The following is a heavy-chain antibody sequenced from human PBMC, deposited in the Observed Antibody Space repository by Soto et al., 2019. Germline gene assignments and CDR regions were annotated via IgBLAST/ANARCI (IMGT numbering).Heavy chain of an antibody. V-gene: IGHV4-31*03. CDR2: IYYSGST. CDR3: ARDGREYQLLLDGMDV. CDR1: GGSISSGGYY. J-gene: IGHJ6*02. Sequence: SETLSLTCTVSGGSISSGGYYWSWIRQHPGKGLEWIGYIYYSGSTYYNPSLKSRVTISVDTSKNQFSLKLSSVTAADTAVYFCARDGREYQLLLDGMDVWGQGTTVTVSS. D-gene: IGHD2-2*01.